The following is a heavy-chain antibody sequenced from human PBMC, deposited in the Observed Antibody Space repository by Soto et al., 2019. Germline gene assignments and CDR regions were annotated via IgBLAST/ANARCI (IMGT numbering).Heavy chain of an antibody. CDR2: STGGSGYI. Sequence: EVQLVESGGGLVKPGGSLGLSCVVSGFTFSTYTMNWVRQAPGKGLEWVSSSTGGSGYIYYADSVKGRFTISRDNAKNALYLQMDRLRAEDSAVYYCARDRAVRKENGMDVWGQGTTVTVSS. CDR3: ARDRAVRKENGMDV. D-gene: IGHD6-6*01. V-gene: IGHV3-21*01. J-gene: IGHJ6*02. CDR1: GFTFSTYT.